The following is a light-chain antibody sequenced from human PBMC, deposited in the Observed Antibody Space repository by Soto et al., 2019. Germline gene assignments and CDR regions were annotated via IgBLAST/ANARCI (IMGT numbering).Light chain of an antibody. J-gene: IGLJ1*01. CDR1: SSNIGSNY. V-gene: IGLV1-47*01. CDR3: AAWDDSLSGFYV. CDR2: RNN. Sequence: QSVVTQPPSASGTPGQRVTISCSGSSSNIGSNYVYWYQQLPGTAPKLLIYRNNQRPSGVPDRFSGSKSGTSASLAISGLRSEDEDDYYCAAWDDSLSGFYVFGTGTKLTVL.